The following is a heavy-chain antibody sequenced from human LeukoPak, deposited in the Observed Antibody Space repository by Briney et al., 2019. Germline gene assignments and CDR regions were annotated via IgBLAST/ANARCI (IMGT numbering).Heavy chain of an antibody. CDR1: GGSIDNHY. V-gene: IGHV4-59*11. Sequence: PSETLSLTCSGSGGSIDNHYWTWIRRPPGKGLEWIGHIYYSGSTTYNPSLKSRVTISVDTSKNQFSLKLSPVTPADTAAYYCARDLGYFGSGSYLGWFDPWGQGTLVTVSS. CDR2: IYYSGST. CDR3: ARDLGYFGSGSYLGWFDP. D-gene: IGHD3-10*01. J-gene: IGHJ5*02.